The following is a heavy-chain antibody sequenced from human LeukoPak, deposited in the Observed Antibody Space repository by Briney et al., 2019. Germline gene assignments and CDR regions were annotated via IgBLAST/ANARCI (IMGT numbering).Heavy chain of an antibody. D-gene: IGHD2-2*01. Sequence: GGSLRLSCAASGFTYTTHWMSWVRQAPGKGLEWVANIKQDGSDKYYAESVKGRFTISRDNAKNSLYLQMNSLRAEGTAVYYCARLSDTEGSSTCYRASDIWGQGTMVTVSS. CDR2: IKQDGSDK. CDR1: GFTYTTHW. CDR3: ARLSDTEGSSTCYRASDI. J-gene: IGHJ3*02. V-gene: IGHV3-7*01.